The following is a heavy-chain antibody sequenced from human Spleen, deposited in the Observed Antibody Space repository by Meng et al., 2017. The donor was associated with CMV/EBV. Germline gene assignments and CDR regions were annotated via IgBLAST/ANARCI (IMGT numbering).Heavy chain of an antibody. D-gene: IGHD3-3*01. CDR3: ARVNYGFWSDSWARFDP. J-gene: IGHJ5*02. CDR1: GYTFTNYG. Sequence: ASVKVSCKASGYTFTNYGITWVRQAPGQGLEWMGWISGYDPSTNYPQKLKGRVTMTTDTSTSTAYMELRSLRSDDTAVYYCARVNYGFWSDSWARFDPWGQGTLVTVSS. V-gene: IGHV1-18*01. CDR2: ISGYDPST.